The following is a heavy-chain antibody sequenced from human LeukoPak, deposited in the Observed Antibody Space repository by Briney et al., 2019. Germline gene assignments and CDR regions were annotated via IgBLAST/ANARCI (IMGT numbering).Heavy chain of an antibody. Sequence: SETLALTCTVSGGSISSYYWSWIRQPAGKGLEWIGRIYTSGSTNYNPSLKSRVTMSVDTSKNQFSLKLSSVTAADTAVYYCASRAYCSGGSCYNRFDLWGRGTLVTVSS. D-gene: IGHD2-15*01. CDR3: ASRAYCSGGSCYNRFDL. J-gene: IGHJ2*01. V-gene: IGHV4-4*07. CDR2: IYTSGST. CDR1: GGSISSYY.